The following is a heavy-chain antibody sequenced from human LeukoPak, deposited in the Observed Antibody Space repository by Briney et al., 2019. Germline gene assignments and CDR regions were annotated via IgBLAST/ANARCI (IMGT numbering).Heavy chain of an antibody. V-gene: IGHV3-7*03. Sequence: PGGSLRLSCAASGFTFSSYWMSWVRQAPGKGLEWVANIKQDGSEKYYVNFVKGRFTISRDNAKNSLYLQMNSLRAEDTAVYYCARELYGSGSYYPTMDVWGQGTTVTVSS. CDR2: IKQDGSEK. J-gene: IGHJ6*02. D-gene: IGHD3-10*01. CDR1: GFTFSSYW. CDR3: ARELYGSGSYYPTMDV.